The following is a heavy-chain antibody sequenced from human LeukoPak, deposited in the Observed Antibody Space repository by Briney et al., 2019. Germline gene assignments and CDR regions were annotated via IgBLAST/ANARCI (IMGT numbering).Heavy chain of an antibody. Sequence: ASVKVSCKPSGYTFTSYYMHWVRQAPGQGLEWMGIINPSVGSTSYAQKFQGRVTMTRNTSTSTVYMELSSLRSEDTAVYYGASPIYSYGYYYYYGMDVWGQGTTVTVSS. CDR3: ASPIYSYGYYYYYGMDV. V-gene: IGHV1-46*01. CDR2: INPSVGST. CDR1: GYTFTSYY. D-gene: IGHD5-18*01. J-gene: IGHJ6*02.